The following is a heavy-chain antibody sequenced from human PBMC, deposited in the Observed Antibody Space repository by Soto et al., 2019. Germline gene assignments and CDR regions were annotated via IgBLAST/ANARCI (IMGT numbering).Heavy chain of an antibody. J-gene: IGHJ3*02. V-gene: IGHV1-18*01. CDR2: ISAYNGNT. CDR3: ARDLIYDSSDPVAFDI. CDR1: GYTFTSYG. D-gene: IGHD3-22*01. Sequence: QVQLVQSGAAVKKPGASVKVSCKASGYTFTSYGISWVRQAPGQGLEWMGWISAYNGNTNYAQKLQGRVTMTTDTTPSTADMELRSLRSHDTAVYCCARDLIYDSSDPVAFDIWGQGTMVTVSS.